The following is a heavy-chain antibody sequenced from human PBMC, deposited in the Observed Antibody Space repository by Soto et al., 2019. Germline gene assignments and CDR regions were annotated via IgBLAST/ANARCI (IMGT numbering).Heavy chain of an antibody. CDR3: ARDRVGIAAAAGTVVFALDYDY. CDR2: ISAYNGNT. Sequence: QVQLVQSGAEVKKPGASVKVSCKASGYTFTSYGISWVRQAPGQGLEWMGWISAYNGNTNYAQKLQGRVTMTTDTSTSTAYMELMSLRSDDTAVYYCARDRVGIAAAAGTVVFALDYDYWGQGTLVTVSS. D-gene: IGHD6-13*01. CDR1: GYTFTSYG. J-gene: IGHJ4*02. V-gene: IGHV1-18*01.